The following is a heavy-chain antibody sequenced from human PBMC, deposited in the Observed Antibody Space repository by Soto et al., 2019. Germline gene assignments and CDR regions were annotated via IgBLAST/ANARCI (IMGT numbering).Heavy chain of an antibody. J-gene: IGHJ5*02. V-gene: IGHV3-48*02. CDR2: ISRSSSTI. Sequence: LRLSCAASGFTFSSYSMNWVRQAPGKGLEWVSYISRSSSTIYYADSVKGRFTISRDNAKNSLYLQMNSLRDEDTAVYYCARDGPITIFGVVIPPLWFDPWGQGTLVTVSS. CDR3: ARDGPITIFGVVIPPLWFDP. CDR1: GFTFSSYS. D-gene: IGHD3-3*01.